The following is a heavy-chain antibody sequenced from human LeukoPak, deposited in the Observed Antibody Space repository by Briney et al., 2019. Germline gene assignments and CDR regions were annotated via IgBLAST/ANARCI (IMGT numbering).Heavy chain of an antibody. CDR2: IYSGGST. CDR1: GFTFSSNY. Sequence: PGGSLRLSCAASGFTFSSNYMSWVRRAPGKGLEWVSVIYSGGSTYYADSVKGRFTISRDNSKNTLYLQMNSLRAEDTAVYYCARDAWAYDSSGYYRTLDYWGQGTLVTVSS. V-gene: IGHV3-66*01. J-gene: IGHJ4*02. CDR3: ARDAWAYDSSGYYRTLDY. D-gene: IGHD3-22*01.